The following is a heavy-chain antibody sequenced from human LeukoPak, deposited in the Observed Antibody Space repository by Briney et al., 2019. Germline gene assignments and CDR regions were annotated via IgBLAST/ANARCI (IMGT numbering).Heavy chain of an antibody. CDR1: GVPIKANSDY. J-gene: IGHJ4*02. Sequence: PSETLSLTCNVSGVPIKANSDYWGWLRQPPGKGLEWIGSIYHVGGTYYNPSLKSRVTISIDTSKNQFSLRLTSVTAADTAVYYCAREAVVVAAIDYWGQGTLVTVSS. D-gene: IGHD2-15*01. V-gene: IGHV4-39*07. CDR2: IYHVGGT. CDR3: AREAVVVAAIDY.